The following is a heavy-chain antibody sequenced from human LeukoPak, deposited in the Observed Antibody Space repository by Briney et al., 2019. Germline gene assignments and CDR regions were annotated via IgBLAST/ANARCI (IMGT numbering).Heavy chain of an antibody. CDR2: ISGSGGST. CDR3: AKGGCSSTSCYGYYYYYYMDV. CDR1: GFIFSDYY. J-gene: IGHJ6*03. Sequence: GGSLRLSCAASGFIFSDYYMSWIRQAPGKGLEWVSVISGSGGSTYYADSVQGRFIISRDNSKNTLYLQMHSLRAEDTAVYYCAKGGCSSTSCYGYYYYYYMDVWGKGTTVTVSS. V-gene: IGHV3-23*01. D-gene: IGHD2-2*01.